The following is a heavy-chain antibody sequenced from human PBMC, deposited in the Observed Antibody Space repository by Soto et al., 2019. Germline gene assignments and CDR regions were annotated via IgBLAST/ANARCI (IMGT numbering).Heavy chain of an antibody. CDR1: GYTFTSYE. CDR3: ARDYSSSWYKYYFDY. Sequence: ASVKVSCKASGYTFTSYEINWVRQATGQGLEWMGWMNPNSGNTGYAQKFQGRVTMTRNTSISTAYMELSSLRSEDTAVYYCARDYSSSWYKYYFDYWGQGTLVTVSS. V-gene: IGHV1-8*01. D-gene: IGHD6-13*01. CDR2: MNPNSGNT. J-gene: IGHJ4*02.